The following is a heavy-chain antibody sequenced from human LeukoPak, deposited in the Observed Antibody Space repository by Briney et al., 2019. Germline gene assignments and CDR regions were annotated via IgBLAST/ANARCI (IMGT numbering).Heavy chain of an antibody. Sequence: SEALSLTCTVSGDSISSGGYYWSWIRQPPGKGLEWIGYIYHSGSTYYNPSLKSRVTISVDRSKNQFSLKLSSVTAADTAVYYCARLDCSSTSCYTPLYYMDVWGKGTTVTVSS. V-gene: IGHV4-30-2*01. CDR2: IYHSGST. J-gene: IGHJ6*03. CDR3: ARLDCSSTSCYTPLYYMDV. CDR1: GDSISSGGYY. D-gene: IGHD2-2*02.